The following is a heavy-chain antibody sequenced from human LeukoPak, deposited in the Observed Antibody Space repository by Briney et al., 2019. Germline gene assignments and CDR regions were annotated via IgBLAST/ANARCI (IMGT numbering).Heavy chain of an antibody. Sequence: GRSLRLSCAASGFTFNNYGMHWVRQAPGKGLEWVAVLSYDGSKKYYADSVKGRFTISRDNAKNSLYLQMNSLRAEDTAVYYCAREWGAAAAFDYWGQGTLVTVSS. CDR2: LSYDGSKK. CDR3: AREWGAAAAFDY. CDR1: GFTFNNYG. J-gene: IGHJ4*02. V-gene: IGHV3-30*03. D-gene: IGHD6-13*01.